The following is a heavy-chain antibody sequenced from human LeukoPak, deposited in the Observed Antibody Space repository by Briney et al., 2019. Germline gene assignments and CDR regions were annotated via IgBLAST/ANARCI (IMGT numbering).Heavy chain of an antibody. D-gene: IGHD3-22*01. CDR3: ARGVIPPRYYDSSGYYFATFDY. J-gene: IGHJ4*02. CDR1: GFTFSSYA. V-gene: IGHV3-30-3*01. Sequence: GRSLRLSCAACGFTFSSYAMHWVRQAPGKGLEWVAVISYDGSNKYYADSVKGRFTISRDNSKNTLYLQMNSLRAEDTAVYYCARGVIPPRYYDSSGYYFATFDYWGQGTLVTVSS. CDR2: ISYDGSNK.